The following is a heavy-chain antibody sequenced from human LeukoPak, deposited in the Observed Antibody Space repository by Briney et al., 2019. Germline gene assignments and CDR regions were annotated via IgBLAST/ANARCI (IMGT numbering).Heavy chain of an antibody. CDR1: GGSFSGYY. CDR3: ARNDHGDYGLGSDI. J-gene: IGHJ3*02. D-gene: IGHD4-17*01. CDR2: INHSGST. Sequence: SETLSLTCAVYGGSFSGYYWSWIRQPPGKGLEWIGEINHSGSTNYNPSLKSRVTISVNTSKNQFSLKLSSVTAADTAVYYCARNDHGDYGLGSDIWGQGTMVTVSS. V-gene: IGHV4-34*01.